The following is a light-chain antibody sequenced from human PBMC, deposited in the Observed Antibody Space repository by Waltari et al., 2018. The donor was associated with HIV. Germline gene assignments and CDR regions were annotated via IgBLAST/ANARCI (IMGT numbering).Light chain of an antibody. CDR3: QKYYSIGRT. V-gene: IGKV4-1*01. CDR1: QSLLNRSNNKNY. CDR2: WAS. J-gene: IGKJ1*01. Sequence: EIVMTQSPDSLAVSLGDRAIINCTSSQSLLNRSNNKNYVAWYQQKSGQPPKLIIYWASTRESGVSDRLTGGGSGTRFTLTINRRQASDVAVYFCQKYYSIGRTFGRGTKVEVK.